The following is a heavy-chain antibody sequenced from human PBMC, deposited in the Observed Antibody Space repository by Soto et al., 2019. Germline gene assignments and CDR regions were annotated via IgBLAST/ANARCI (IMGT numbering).Heavy chain of an antibody. Sequence: PSETLSLTRPVSGGSISSYYWNWIRQHPGKGLERIGYIYYSGDTNYNPSLKSRVTRSVDTSKNQFSLSLSSLTAADTAVYYCARDTRCGVLDYWGQGTLVTV. J-gene: IGHJ4*02. CDR3: ARDTRCGVLDY. CDR2: IYYSGDT. D-gene: IGHD2-2*01. V-gene: IGHV4-59*01. CDR1: GGSISSYY.